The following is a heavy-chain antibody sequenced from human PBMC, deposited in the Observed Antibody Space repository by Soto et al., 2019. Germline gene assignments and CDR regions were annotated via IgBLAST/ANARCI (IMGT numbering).Heavy chain of an antibody. V-gene: IGHV3-30-3*01. CDR1: GFTFSSYA. D-gene: IGHD5-18*01. CDR3: AREIQLWGNDAFDI. Sequence: LRLSCAASGFTFSSYAMHWVRQAPGKGLEWVAVISYDGSNKYYADSVKGRFTISRDNSKNTLYLQMNSLRAEDTAVYYCAREIQLWGNDAFDIWGQGTMVTVSS. J-gene: IGHJ3*02. CDR2: ISYDGSNK.